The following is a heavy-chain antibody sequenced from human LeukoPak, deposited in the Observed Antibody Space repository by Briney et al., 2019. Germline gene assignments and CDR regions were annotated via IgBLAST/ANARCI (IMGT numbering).Heavy chain of an antibody. CDR2: ISGSGGST. D-gene: IGHD1-26*01. CDR3: AKGFYSGSYRSPEYWYFDL. Sequence: GGSLRLSCAASGFTFSSYAMSWVRQAPGKGLEWVSAISGSGGSTYYADSVKGRFTISRDNSKNTLYLQMNSLRAEDTAVYYCAKGFYSGSYRSPEYWYFDLWGRGTLVTVSS. V-gene: IGHV3-23*01. CDR1: GFTFSSYA. J-gene: IGHJ2*01.